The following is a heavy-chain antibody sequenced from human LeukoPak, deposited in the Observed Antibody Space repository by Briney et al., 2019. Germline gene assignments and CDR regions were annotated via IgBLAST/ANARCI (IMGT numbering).Heavy chain of an antibody. CDR1: GGSISSSSYY. Sequence: PSETLSPTCTVSGGSISSSSYYWGWIRQPPGKGLEWIGSIYYSGSTYYNPSLKSRVTISVDTSKNQFSLKLSSVTAADTAVYYCARLQGYYYYGMDVWGQGTTVTVSS. CDR3: ARLQGYYYYGMDV. J-gene: IGHJ6*02. CDR2: IYYSGST. V-gene: IGHV4-39*01.